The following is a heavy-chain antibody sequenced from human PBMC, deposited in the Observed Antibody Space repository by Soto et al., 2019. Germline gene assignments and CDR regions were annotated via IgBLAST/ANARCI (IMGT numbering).Heavy chain of an antibody. CDR1: NGSISSSNW. Sequence: QVQLQESGPGLVKPSGTLSLTCVITNGSISSSNWCSWVRQPPGKGLEWIGEIYHTGRTNYNPSLMSRVTMSIDKSNRRFSLRLSSLTAEDTAVYYCVRDEAHYDILTGSSLGRAFDIWGQGTMVTVSS. CDR3: VRDEAHYDILTGSSLGRAFDI. V-gene: IGHV4-4*02. D-gene: IGHD3-9*01. J-gene: IGHJ3*02. CDR2: IYHTGRT.